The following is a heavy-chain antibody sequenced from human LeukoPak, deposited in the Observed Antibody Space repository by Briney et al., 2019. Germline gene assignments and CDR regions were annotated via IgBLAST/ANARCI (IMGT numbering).Heavy chain of an antibody. Sequence: PGGSLRLSCAASGFTLSNAWMSWVRQAPGKGLEWVGRIKSKTDGGTTDYAAPVKGRFTISRDDSKNTLYLQMNSLKTEDTAVYYCTTSGSGWYEYYFDYWGQGTLVTVSS. V-gene: IGHV3-15*01. CDR2: IKSKTDGGTT. CDR1: GFTLSNAW. CDR3: TTSGSGWYEYYFDY. J-gene: IGHJ4*02. D-gene: IGHD6-19*01.